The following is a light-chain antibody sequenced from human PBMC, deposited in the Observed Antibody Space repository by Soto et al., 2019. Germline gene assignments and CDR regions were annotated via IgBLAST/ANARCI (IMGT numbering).Light chain of an antibody. Sequence: QSALTQPASVSGSPGQSITISCTGTSSDIGSQNSVSWYQQHPGKAPKLMIYDVSDRPSGVSDRFSGSKSGNTASLTISGLQAEDEADYYCSSYTSSSTLVVFGGGTQLTVL. V-gene: IGLV2-14*01. CDR1: SSDIGSQNS. CDR2: DVS. J-gene: IGLJ2*01. CDR3: SSYTSSSTLVV.